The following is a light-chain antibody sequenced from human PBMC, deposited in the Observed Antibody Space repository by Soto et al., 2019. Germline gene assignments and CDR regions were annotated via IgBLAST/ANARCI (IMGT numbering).Light chain of an antibody. V-gene: IGLV2-8*01. J-gene: IGLJ3*02. CDR2: DVT. Sequence: QSALTQPPSASGSPGQSVTISCTGTSSDVGAYKYVSWYQQYPGKAPKLMIYDVTNRPSGVPDRFAGSKSGNTASLTVSGLHAEDEADYCCTSYVGNDIWVFGGGTKLTVL. CDR1: SSDVGAYKY. CDR3: TSYVGNDIWV.